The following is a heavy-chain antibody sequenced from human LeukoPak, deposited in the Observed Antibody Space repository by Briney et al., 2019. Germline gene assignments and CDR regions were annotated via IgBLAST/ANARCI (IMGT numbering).Heavy chain of an antibody. CDR2: IGTIISTT. CDR1: GFTFRTYE. Sequence: PGGSLRLSCAASGFTFRTYEMNWVRQAPGKGLEWVSYIGTIISTTYYADSVKGRFTVSRDDAKGSLYLQMSSLRAEDTAVYYCAREFQWPEYYYYYYGMDVWGQGTTVTVSS. V-gene: IGHV3-48*03. CDR3: AREFQWPEYYYYYYGMDV. J-gene: IGHJ6*02. D-gene: IGHD6-19*01.